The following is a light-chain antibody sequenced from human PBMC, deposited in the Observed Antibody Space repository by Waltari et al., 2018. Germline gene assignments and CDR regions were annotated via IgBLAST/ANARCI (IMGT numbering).Light chain of an antibody. CDR2: AAS. CDR1: QSISSY. Sequence: DIQMTQSPSSLSASVGDRVTITCRASQSISSYLNWYQQKPGKAPKLLIYAASSLQSGLPSRFSGSGSGTDFTLTISSLQPEDFATYYCQQSYSTPYTFGQGTKLEIK. V-gene: IGKV1-39*01. CDR3: QQSYSTPYT. J-gene: IGKJ2*01.